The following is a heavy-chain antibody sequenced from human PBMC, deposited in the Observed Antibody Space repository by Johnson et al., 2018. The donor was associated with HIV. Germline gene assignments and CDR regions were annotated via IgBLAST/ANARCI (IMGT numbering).Heavy chain of an antibody. CDR3: AGDHEAVPGAFDI. CDR1: GFTFADFG. J-gene: IGHJ3*02. CDR2: INWTGANA. Sequence: VQLVESGGGVPRPGGSLRLSCAASGFTFADFGMGWVRQAPGKGLEWVPGINWTGANAGYADSVKCRFTLSTDNSKNTLYLQMNSLRAEDTAVDYCAGDHEAVPGAFDIWGQGTMVTVSS. D-gene: IGHD1-1*01. V-gene: IGHV3-20*04.